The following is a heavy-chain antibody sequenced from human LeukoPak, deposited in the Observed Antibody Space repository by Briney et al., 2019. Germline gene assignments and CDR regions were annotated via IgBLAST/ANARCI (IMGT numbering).Heavy chain of an antibody. J-gene: IGHJ6*02. CDR3: ARARYGSGSYFYYYYYGMDV. V-gene: IGHV3-30-3*01. CDR1: GFTFSSYA. D-gene: IGHD3-10*01. Sequence: GRSLRLSCAASGFTFSSYAMHWVRQAPGKGLEWVAVISYDGSNKYYADSVKGRYTISRDNSKNTLYLQMNSLRAEDTAVYYCARARYGSGSYFYYYYYGMDVWGQGTTVTVSS. CDR2: ISYDGSNK.